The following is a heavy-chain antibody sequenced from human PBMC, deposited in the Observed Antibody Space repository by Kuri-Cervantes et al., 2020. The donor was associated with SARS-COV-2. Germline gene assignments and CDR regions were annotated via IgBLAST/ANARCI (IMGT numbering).Heavy chain of an antibody. CDR3: ARSAID. CDR2: IYYNGST. CDR1: GVSVTTFGSY. V-gene: IGHV4-31*02. Sequence: SETLSLTCTVSGVSVTTFGSYWTWIRQPPGKGLEWVGYIYYNGSTYYNPSLRSRVIVSVDRSKNQFSLNLNSVTAADTALYYCARSAIDWGQGTLVTVSS. J-gene: IGHJ4*02. D-gene: IGHD2/OR15-2a*01.